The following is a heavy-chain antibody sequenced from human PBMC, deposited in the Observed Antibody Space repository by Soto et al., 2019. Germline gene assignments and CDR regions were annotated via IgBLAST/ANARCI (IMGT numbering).Heavy chain of an antibody. V-gene: IGHV3-30-3*01. Sequence: GGSLRLSCAASGFTFSRFAMHWVRQAPGKGLEWVAVISYDGSNKYYADSVKGRFTISRGNSKNTVYLQMNSRRAEDTAVYYCARDREGPLGYYYYGMDVWGQGTTVNVSS. CDR1: GFTFSRFA. CDR3: ARDREGPLGYYYYGMDV. CDR2: ISYDGSNK. J-gene: IGHJ6*02.